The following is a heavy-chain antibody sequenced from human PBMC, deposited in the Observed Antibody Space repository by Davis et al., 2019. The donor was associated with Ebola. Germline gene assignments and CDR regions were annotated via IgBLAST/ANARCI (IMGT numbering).Heavy chain of an antibody. CDR3: TSAYGDYDY. Sequence: GESLKISCAASGFTFSNAWMSWVRQASGKGLEWVGRIRSKANSYATAYAASVKGRFTISRDDSKNTAYLQMNSLKTEDTAVYYCTSAYGDYDYWGQGTLVTVSS. CDR2: IRSKANSYAT. D-gene: IGHD4-17*01. V-gene: IGHV3-73*01. CDR1: GFTFSNAW. J-gene: IGHJ4*02.